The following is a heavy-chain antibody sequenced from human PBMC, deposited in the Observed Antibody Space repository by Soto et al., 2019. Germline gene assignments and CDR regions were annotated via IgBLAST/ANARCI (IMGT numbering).Heavy chain of an antibody. Sequence: PGGSLRLSCAASGLTFNRYWMHWVRHAPGKGLVWVSHINTDGSNPNYADSVKGRFTISRDNAKSTLFLQMNSLRDEDTAVYYCAREFCSGGNCYTYYFDPWGQGIPVTVSS. CDR2: INTDGSNP. J-gene: IGHJ5*02. D-gene: IGHD2-15*01. V-gene: IGHV3-74*01. CDR1: GLTFNRYW. CDR3: AREFCSGGNCYTYYFDP.